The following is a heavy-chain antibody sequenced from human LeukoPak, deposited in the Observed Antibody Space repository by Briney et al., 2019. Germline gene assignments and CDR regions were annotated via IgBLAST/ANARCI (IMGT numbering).Heavy chain of an antibody. V-gene: IGHV4-4*02. CDR2: IHRSGSP. CDR1: LDSTTSNF. CDR3: AREILGGFNPGAY. D-gene: IGHD1-14*01. Sequence: SETLSLTCTVSLDSTTSNFWSWVRQPPRKGLEWIGEIHRSGSPNYNPSLQSRVTISIDRSRNQIVLELSSVTAADTAVYYCAREILGGFNPGAYWGQGTLVTVSS. J-gene: IGHJ4*02.